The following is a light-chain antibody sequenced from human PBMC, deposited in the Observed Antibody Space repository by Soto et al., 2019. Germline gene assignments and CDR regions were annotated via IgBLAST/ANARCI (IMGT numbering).Light chain of an antibody. CDR3: QQYGSSPQT. CDR2: DAS. Sequence: EIVLTQSPGTLSLSPGERATLSCRASQSGSSSYLAWYQQKPGQAPRLLIYDASSRATGIPDRFSGSGSGTDFTLPISRMEPEDFAVYYCQQYGSSPQTFGQGTKLEIK. V-gene: IGKV3-20*01. J-gene: IGKJ2*01. CDR1: QSGSSSY.